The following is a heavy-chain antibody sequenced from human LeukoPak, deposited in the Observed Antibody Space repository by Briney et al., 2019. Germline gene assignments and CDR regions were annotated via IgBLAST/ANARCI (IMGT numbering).Heavy chain of an antibody. J-gene: IGHJ4*02. CDR3: ARIVYGPGRFDY. CDR2: IYYSGST. V-gene: IGHV4-59*11. Sequence: KTSQTLSLTSTLSVGSIRGLYWSWRPEPPRPRLQWIGYIYYSGSTNYNLSLKSRVTISGDTSENQFSLKLSSVTAADTAVYYCARIVYGPGRFDYWGQGTLVTVSS. CDR1: VGSIRGLY. D-gene: IGHD5/OR15-5a*01.